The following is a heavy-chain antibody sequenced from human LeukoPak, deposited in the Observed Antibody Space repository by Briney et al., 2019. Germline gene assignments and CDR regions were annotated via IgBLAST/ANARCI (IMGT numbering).Heavy chain of an antibody. J-gene: IGHJ4*02. V-gene: IGHV4-61*01. Sequence: PSQTLSLTCTVSGGSISSGSYYWSWIRQPPGKGLEWIGYIYYSGSTNYNPSLKSRVTISVDTSKNQFSLKLSSVTAADTAVYYCARHVAAYYYDSSGSYYFDYWGQGTLVTVSS. D-gene: IGHD3-22*01. CDR1: GGSISSGSYY. CDR3: ARHVAAYYYDSSGSYYFDY. CDR2: IYYSGST.